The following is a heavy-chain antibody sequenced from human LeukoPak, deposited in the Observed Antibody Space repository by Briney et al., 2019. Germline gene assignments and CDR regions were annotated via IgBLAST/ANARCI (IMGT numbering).Heavy chain of an antibody. CDR1: GYTFTSYG. V-gene: IGHV1-18*01. CDR2: ISAYNGNT. D-gene: IGHD6-13*01. J-gene: IGHJ6*02. CDR3: AIDLPTRTEQQLVRSYYYYGMDV. Sequence: GASVKVSCKASGYTFTSYGISWVRQAPGQGLELMGWISAYNGNTNYAQKLQGRVTMTTDTSTSTAYMELRSLRSDDTAVYYCAIDLPTRTEQQLVRSYYYYGMDVWGQGTTVTVSS.